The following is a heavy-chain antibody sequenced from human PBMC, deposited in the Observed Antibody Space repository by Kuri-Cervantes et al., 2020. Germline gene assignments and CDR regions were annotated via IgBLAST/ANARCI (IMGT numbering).Heavy chain of an antibody. V-gene: IGHV3-33*01. CDR1: GFTFSSYG. D-gene: IGHD1-7*01. CDR3: ASILTGTKRFDY. J-gene: IGHJ4*02. Sequence: GESLKISCAASGFTFSSYGMHWVRQAPGKGLEWVAVIWYDGSNKYYADSVKGRFTISRDNSKNTLYLQMNSLRAEDTAVYYCASILTGTKRFDYWGQGTLVTVSS. CDR2: IWYDGSNK.